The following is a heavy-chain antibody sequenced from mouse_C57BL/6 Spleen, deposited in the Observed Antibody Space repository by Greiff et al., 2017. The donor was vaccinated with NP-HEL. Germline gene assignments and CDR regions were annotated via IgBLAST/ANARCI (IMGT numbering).Heavy chain of an antibody. J-gene: IGHJ4*01. Sequence: VQLQQSGAELVRPGASVTLSCKASGYTFTDYEMHWVKQTPVHGLEWIGAIDPETGGTAYNQKFKGKAILTADKSSSTAYMELRSLTSEDSAVYYCITTVVGGTMDYWGQGTSVTVSS. CDR2: IDPETGGT. CDR3: ITTVVGGTMDY. CDR1: GYTFTDYE. V-gene: IGHV1-15*01. D-gene: IGHD1-1*01.